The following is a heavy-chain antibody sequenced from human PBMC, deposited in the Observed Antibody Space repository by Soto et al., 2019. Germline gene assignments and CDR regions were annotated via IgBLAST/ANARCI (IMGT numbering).Heavy chain of an antibody. Sequence: SVKVSCKASGGTFSSYTISWVRQAPGQGLEWMGRIIPILGIANYAQKFQGRVTTTADKSTSTAYMELNSLRAEDTAVYYCAKLPQYDILTGYLNYFDYWGQGTLVTVSS. D-gene: IGHD3-9*01. V-gene: IGHV1-69*02. CDR2: IIPILGIA. J-gene: IGHJ4*02. CDR3: AKLPQYDILTGYLNYFDY. CDR1: GGTFSSYT.